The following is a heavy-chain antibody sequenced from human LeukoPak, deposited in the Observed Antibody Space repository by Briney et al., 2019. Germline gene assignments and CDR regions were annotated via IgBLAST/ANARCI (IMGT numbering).Heavy chain of an antibody. CDR2: INSDGSST. CDR1: GXTFSSYW. V-gene: IGHV3-74*01. CDR3: AREVACSGGSCYSRFFDY. Sequence: SGGSLRLSCAASGXTFSSYWVHWVRQAPGKGLVWVSRINSDGSSTNYADSVKGRFTISRDNAKNTLYLQMNSLRAEDTAVYYCAREVACSGGSCYSRFFDYWGQGTLVTVSS. J-gene: IGHJ4*02. D-gene: IGHD2-15*01.